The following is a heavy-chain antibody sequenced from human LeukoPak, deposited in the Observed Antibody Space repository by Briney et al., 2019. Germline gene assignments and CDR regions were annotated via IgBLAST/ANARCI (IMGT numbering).Heavy chain of an antibody. CDR3: ASMSGRVYDILTGYYPKYFLH. CDR1: GGSITSYY. Sequence: SETLSLTCNVSGGSITSYYWSWIRQPTGKGLEWIGYMYYSGSTNYNSSLKSRVTISVDTSKSQFSLNLTSVTAADTAVYYCASMSGRVYDILTGYYPKYFLHWGQGTLVTVSS. CDR2: MYYSGST. V-gene: IGHV4-59*01. D-gene: IGHD3-9*01. J-gene: IGHJ1*01.